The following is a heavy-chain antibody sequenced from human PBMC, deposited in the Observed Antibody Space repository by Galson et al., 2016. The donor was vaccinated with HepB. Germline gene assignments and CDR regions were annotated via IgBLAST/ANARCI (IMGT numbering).Heavy chain of an antibody. D-gene: IGHD3-10*01. CDR3: VREFSGGYFDY. Sequence: SAKVSCKASGYIFTNYYIHWVRQAPGQGLEWMEIIIPSVSRTNYAQKFRGRVTMTRDTSTSTVYMELSSLKSDDTAVYYCVREFSGGYFDYRGQGTLFAVSS. J-gene: IGHJ4*02. CDR1: GYIFTNYY. V-gene: IGHV1-46*01. CDR2: IIPSVSRT.